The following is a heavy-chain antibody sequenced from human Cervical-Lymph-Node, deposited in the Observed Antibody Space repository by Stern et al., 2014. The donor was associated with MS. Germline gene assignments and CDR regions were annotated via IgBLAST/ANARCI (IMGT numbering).Heavy chain of an antibody. J-gene: IGHJ5*02. CDR3: VHREPYCSGGRCHARGWSLDP. CDR2: IFWDDDK. V-gene: IGHV2-5*02. CDR1: GFARSTGGVG. Sequence: QITLKESGPTLVKPTQTLTLTCALSGFARSTGGVGVGWIRQPPGKALAWLALIFWDDDKRFNPSLKSRLTIRKDTSKSQAVLTMTNLDPVDTATYYCVHREPYCSGGRCHARGWSLDPWGQGALVTVSP. D-gene: IGHD2-15*01.